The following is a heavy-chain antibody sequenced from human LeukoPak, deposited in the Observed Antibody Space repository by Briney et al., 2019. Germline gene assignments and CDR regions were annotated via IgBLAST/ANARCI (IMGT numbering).Heavy chain of an antibody. CDR3: ARDLAYSSDWYTQPADS. V-gene: IGHV3-30*03. Sequence: GGSLRLSYAASGFTFSSYGMHWVRQAPGKGLEWVAGISYDGSNKYYADSVKGRFTISRDNSENTLYLQMNSLRTDDTAIYYCARDLAYSSDWYTQPADSWGQGTLVTVSS. J-gene: IGHJ4*02. CDR1: GFTFSSYG. D-gene: IGHD6-13*01. CDR2: ISYDGSNK.